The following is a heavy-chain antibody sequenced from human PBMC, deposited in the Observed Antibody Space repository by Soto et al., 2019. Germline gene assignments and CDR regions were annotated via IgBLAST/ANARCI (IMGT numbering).Heavy chain of an antibody. CDR3: AKLSCTSSTCYFPGWFDP. Sequence: SETLSLTCAVSGDSIRGGASFWSWIRQPPGKGLEWIANVYYSGSSYYNPSLKSRLTISVDTTKNQFSLQLKSMTAADTAVYYCAKLSCTSSTCYFPGWFDPWGQGTLVTVSS. J-gene: IGHJ5*02. CDR2: VYYSGSS. V-gene: IGHV4-31*11. CDR1: GDSIRGGASF. D-gene: IGHD2-2*01.